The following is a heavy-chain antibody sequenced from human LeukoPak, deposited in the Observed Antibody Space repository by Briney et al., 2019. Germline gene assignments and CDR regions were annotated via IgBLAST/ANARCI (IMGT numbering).Heavy chain of an antibody. J-gene: IGHJ4*02. CDR2: INPSGGST. V-gene: IGHV1-46*01. CDR3: ARGYCSGTSCYHFPIDY. D-gene: IGHD2-2*01. Sequence: ALVKVSCKASRYTFTSYYMHWVRQAPGQGLEWMGIINPSGGSTSYAQKFQGRVTMTRDTSTSTVYMELSSLRSEDTAVYYCARGYCSGTSCYHFPIDYWGQGTLVTVSS. CDR1: RYTFTSYY.